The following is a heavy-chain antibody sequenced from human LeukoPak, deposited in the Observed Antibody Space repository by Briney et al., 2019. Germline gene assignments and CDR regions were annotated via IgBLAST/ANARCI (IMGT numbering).Heavy chain of an antibody. Sequence: ASVKVSCKASGYTFVDFDINWVRQAPGQGLEWMGWISPFNGNTDYARQLQGRVTMTTDTSTSTAYLELRSLKSNDTAVYYCARDVEQMSDYWGQGTLVTVSS. V-gene: IGHV1-18*01. CDR1: GYTFVDFD. D-gene: IGHD1/OR15-1a*01. CDR3: ARDVEQMSDY. CDR2: ISPFNGNT. J-gene: IGHJ4*02.